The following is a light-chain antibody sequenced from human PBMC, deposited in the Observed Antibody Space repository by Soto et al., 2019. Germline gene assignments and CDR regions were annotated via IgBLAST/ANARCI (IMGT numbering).Light chain of an antibody. J-gene: IGKJ4*01. Sequence: DIQITQSPSTLSASVGDRVTITCRASQSISNWLAWYQQKPGEAPKLLIYRASNLESGVPSRISGSGYGTEFTLTITSLQPDDFATYYCQRYDSSITFGGGTKVEIK. CDR3: QRYDSSIT. V-gene: IGKV1-5*03. CDR1: QSISNW. CDR2: RAS.